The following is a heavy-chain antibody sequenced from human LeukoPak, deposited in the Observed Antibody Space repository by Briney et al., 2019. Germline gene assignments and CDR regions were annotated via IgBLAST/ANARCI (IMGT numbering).Heavy chain of an antibody. CDR2: ISDGGVST. J-gene: IGHJ4*02. D-gene: IGHD5-12*01. CDR3: AKDLIEGYSGYGHFDY. Sequence: GVSVTLSCVVSGFTFSSFDMRWVRQAPGKRLEWVSAISDGGVSTYYAVSLRGRFAISRDNSKNTLYLQMNSLRAEDTALYYCAKDLIEGYSGYGHFDYWGQGTLVTVSS. V-gene: IGHV3-23*01. CDR1: GFTFSSFD.